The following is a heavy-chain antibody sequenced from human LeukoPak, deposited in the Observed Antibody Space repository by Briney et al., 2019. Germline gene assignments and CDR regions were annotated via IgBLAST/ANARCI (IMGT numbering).Heavy chain of an antibody. CDR2: ISSGGSSM. CDR1: GFTFSSYE. D-gene: IGHD6-13*01. Sequence: GGSLRLSCAASGFTFSSYEMNWVRQAPGKGLEWVSFISSGGSSMYYVDSVKGRFTISRDNAKNSLYLQMNSLRAEDTAVYYCARIGAGSSRDYWGQGTLVTVSS. J-gene: IGHJ4*02. V-gene: IGHV3-48*03. CDR3: ARIGAGSSRDY.